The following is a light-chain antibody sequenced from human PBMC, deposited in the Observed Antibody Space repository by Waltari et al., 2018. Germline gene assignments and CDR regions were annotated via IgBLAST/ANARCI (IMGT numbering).Light chain of an antibody. CDR3: QQYSQYYT. V-gene: IGKV3-15*01. CDR1: QSIYSN. CDR2: GAS. J-gene: IGKJ2*01. Sequence: EIVMTQSPATLSVSPGERATLSCRASQSIYSNLAWYQQKPGQAPRLLIYGASNRATGIPARFSGSGSGTEFTLTISSLQSEDFAVYYCQQYSQYYTFAQGTKLEIK.